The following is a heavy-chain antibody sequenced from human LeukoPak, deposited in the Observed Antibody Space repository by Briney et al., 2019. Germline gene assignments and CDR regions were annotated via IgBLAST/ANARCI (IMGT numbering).Heavy chain of an antibody. CDR3: ARASTDYYGSGSYYYYYYYYGMDV. J-gene: IGHJ6*01. V-gene: IGHV1-69*06. CDR1: GGTFSSYA. Sequence: ASVKVSCKASGGTFSSYAISWVRQAPGQGLEWMGGIIPIFGTANYAQKFQGRVTITADKSTSTAYMELSSLRSEDTAVYYCARASTDYYGSGSYYYYYYYYGMDVWGKGPRSPSPQ. CDR2: IIPIFGTA. D-gene: IGHD3-10*01.